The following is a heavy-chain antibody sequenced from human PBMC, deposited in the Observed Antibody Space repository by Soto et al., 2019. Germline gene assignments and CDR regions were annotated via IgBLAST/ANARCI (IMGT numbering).Heavy chain of an antibody. CDR3: ARGGIRITTVVKGAFDI. J-gene: IGHJ3*02. CDR2: IYHSGST. D-gene: IGHD4-17*01. CDR1: GGSISSGGYS. Sequence: SETLSLTCAVSGGSISSGGYSWSWIRQSPGKGLEWIGYIYHSGSTYYNPSLKSRVTISVDRSKNQFSLKLSSVTAADTAVYYCARGGIRITTVVKGAFDIWGQGTMVTVSS. V-gene: IGHV4-30-2*06.